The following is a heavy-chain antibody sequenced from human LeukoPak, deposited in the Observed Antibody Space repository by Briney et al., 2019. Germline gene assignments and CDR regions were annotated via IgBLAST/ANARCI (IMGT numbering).Heavy chain of an antibody. V-gene: IGHV3-30*18. Sequence: PGRSLRLSCAASGSTFSSYAMHWVRQAPGKGLEWVAVISYDGSIEYYADSEKGRFTISRDNSKNTLYLQMNSLRAEDTAVYYCAKARFAGSSSADGYWGQGTLVTVSS. CDR3: AKARFAGSSSADGY. J-gene: IGHJ4*02. D-gene: IGHD6-13*01. CDR1: GSTFSSYA. CDR2: ISYDGSIE.